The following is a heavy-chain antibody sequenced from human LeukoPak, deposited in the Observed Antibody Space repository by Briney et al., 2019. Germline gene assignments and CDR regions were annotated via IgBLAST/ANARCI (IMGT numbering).Heavy chain of an antibody. Sequence: QPGGSLRLSCAASGFTFSSYDMNWVRQAPGKGLEWVSYISSSGSTIYYADSVKGRFTISRDNAKNSLYLQMNSLRAEDTAVYYCARDRAVGAADAIDIWGQGTMVTVSS. CDR1: GFTFSSYD. V-gene: IGHV3-48*03. CDR3: ARDRAVGAADAIDI. CDR2: ISSSGSTI. D-gene: IGHD1-26*01. J-gene: IGHJ3*02.